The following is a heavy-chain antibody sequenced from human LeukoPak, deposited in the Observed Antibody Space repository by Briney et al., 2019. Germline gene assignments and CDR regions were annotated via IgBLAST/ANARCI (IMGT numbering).Heavy chain of an antibody. J-gene: IGHJ4*02. CDR2: ISWNSGSI. V-gene: IGHV3-9*01. CDR3: AKDIRISGIVSTIGARGY. Sequence: GRSLRLSCAASGFTFDDYAMHWVRQAPGKGLEWVSGISWNSGSIVYADSVKGRFTISRDNAKNSLYLQLNSLRAEDTALYYCAKDIRISGIVSTIGARGYWGQGTLVTVSS. CDR1: GFTFDDYA. D-gene: IGHD2/OR15-2a*01.